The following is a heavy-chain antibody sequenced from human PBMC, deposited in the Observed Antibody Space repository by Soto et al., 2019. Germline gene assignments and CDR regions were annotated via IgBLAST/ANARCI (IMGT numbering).Heavy chain of an antibody. CDR2: IWYDGSTT. D-gene: IGHD4-4*01. V-gene: IGHV3-33*01. CDR3: ARALKPRQCDY. J-gene: IGHJ4*02. CDR1: GFAFSGYA. Sequence: QVQLVESGGGVVQPGGSLRLSCAASGFAFSGYAMHWVRQAPGKGLEWVAIIWYDGSTTYYVDSVKGRFTISRDNFKNMLYLQINRLRAEDTAVYYCARALKPRQCDYWGQGTLVTVSS.